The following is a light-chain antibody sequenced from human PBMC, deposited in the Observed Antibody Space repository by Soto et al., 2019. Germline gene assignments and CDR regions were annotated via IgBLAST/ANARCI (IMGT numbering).Light chain of an antibody. CDR1: QDISKY. CDR3: QHYDNLPLT. Sequence: DIQMTQSPSSLSASVGDRVTITCQASQDISKYLNWYQQKPGKAPKLLIYDASNLEKGVPSRFSGSGSGTDFTFTISSLQPEDIATDYCQHYDNLPLTFGGGTKVEIK. J-gene: IGKJ4*01. V-gene: IGKV1-33*01. CDR2: DAS.